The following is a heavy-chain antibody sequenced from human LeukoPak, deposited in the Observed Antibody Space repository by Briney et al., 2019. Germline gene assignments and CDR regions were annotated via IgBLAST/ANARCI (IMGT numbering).Heavy chain of an antibody. Sequence: GGSLRLSCAASGFTFSSYGMHWVRQAPGKGLEWVAVIWYDGSNKYYADSVKGRFTISRDNSKNTLYLQMNSLRAEDTAVYYCARDSPGVVGFDYWGQGTLVTVSS. D-gene: IGHD1-26*01. J-gene: IGHJ4*02. V-gene: IGHV3-33*01. CDR3: ARDSPGVVGFDY. CDR1: GFTFSSYG. CDR2: IWYDGSNK.